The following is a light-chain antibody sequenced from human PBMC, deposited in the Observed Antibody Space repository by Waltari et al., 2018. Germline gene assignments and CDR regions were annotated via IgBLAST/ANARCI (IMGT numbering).Light chain of an antibody. CDR1: QSLVYSDGNTY. CDR3: MQGTHWPPQT. V-gene: IGKV2-30*01. CDR2: KVS. J-gene: IGKJ1*01. Sequence: DVVMTQSPLSLPVTLGQPASISCRSSQSLVYSDGNTYLNWCQQRPGQSPRRLIYKVSNRDSGVPDRFSGSGSGTDFTLKISRVEAEDVGVYYCMQGTHWPPQTFGQGTKVEIK.